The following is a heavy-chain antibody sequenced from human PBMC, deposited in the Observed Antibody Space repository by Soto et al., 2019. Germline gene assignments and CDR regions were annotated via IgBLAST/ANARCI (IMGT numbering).Heavy chain of an antibody. D-gene: IGHD3-3*01. J-gene: IGHJ4*02. CDR2: ISYDGSNK. CDR3: AKDFEVGDSGGYFDY. V-gene: IGHV3-30*18. Sequence: GGSLRLSCAASGFTFSSYGMHWVRQAPGKGLEWVAVISYDGSNKYYADSVKGRFTISRDNSKNTLYLQMNSLRAEDTAVYYCAKDFEVGDSGGYFDYWGQGTLVTVSS. CDR1: GFTFSSYG.